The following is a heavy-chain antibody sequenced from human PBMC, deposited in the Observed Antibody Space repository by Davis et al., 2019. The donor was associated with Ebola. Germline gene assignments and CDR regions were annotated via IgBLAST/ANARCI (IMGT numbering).Heavy chain of an antibody. V-gene: IGHV4-4*02. CDR2: INHSGST. CDR3: ARGAPMIKLRFLEWLDFMFFDY. D-gene: IGHD3-3*01. Sequence: MPSETLSLTCAVSGGSISSSNWWSWIRQPPGKGLEWIGEINHSGSTNYNPSLKSRVTISVDTSKNQFSLKLSSVTAADTAVYYCARGAPMIKLRFLEWLDFMFFDYWGQGTLVTVSS. J-gene: IGHJ4*02. CDR1: GGSISSSNW.